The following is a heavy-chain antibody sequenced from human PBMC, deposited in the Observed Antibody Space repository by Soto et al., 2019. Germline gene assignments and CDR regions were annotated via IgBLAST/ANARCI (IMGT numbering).Heavy chain of an antibody. Sequence: GGSLRLSCAASGFTFSIYAMHWVRQAPGKGLEWVAGISYDGSNKYYADSVKGRFTISRDNSKNTLYLQMNSLRAEDTAVFYCARGPSSLTRFDYWGQGTLVTVSS. J-gene: IGHJ4*02. CDR2: ISYDGSNK. CDR3: ARGPSSLTRFDY. CDR1: GFTFSIYA. D-gene: IGHD2-2*01. V-gene: IGHV3-30-3*01.